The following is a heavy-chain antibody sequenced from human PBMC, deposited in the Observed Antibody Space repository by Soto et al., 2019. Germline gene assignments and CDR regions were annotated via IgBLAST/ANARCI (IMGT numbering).Heavy chain of an antibody. D-gene: IGHD2-15*01. CDR2: FDPEDGET. V-gene: IGHV1-24*01. CDR3: ATDTRYCSGGSCFSFDP. J-gene: IGHJ5*02. Sequence: ASVKVSCKVSGYTLTELSMHWVRQAPGKGLEWMGGFDPEDGETIYAQKFQGRATMTEDTSTDTAYMELSSLRSEDTAVYYCATDTRYCSGGSCFSFDPWGQGTLVTVSS. CDR1: GYTLTELS.